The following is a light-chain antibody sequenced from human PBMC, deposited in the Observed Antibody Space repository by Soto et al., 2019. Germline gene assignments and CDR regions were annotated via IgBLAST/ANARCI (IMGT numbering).Light chain of an antibody. CDR3: QSYDSRLTGSV. CDR2: GNS. Sequence: QSVLTQPPSVSGAPGQRVTISYTGSRSNIGAGYDVHWYPQLPGTSPKLLIYGNSNRPSGVPDRLSGSKSGTSASLAITGLQAEDEADYYCQSYDSRLTGSVFGGRTKLTVL. V-gene: IGLV1-40*01. CDR1: RSNIGAGYD. J-gene: IGLJ2*01.